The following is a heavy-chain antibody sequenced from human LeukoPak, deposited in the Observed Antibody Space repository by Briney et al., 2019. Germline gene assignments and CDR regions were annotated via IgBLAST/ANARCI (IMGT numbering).Heavy chain of an antibody. D-gene: IGHD2-2*01. CDR1: GFSFSTFW. J-gene: IGHJ5*02. V-gene: IGHV3-7*01. CDR3: ARLYCSSTSCYFFEGTWFDP. Sequence: GGSLRLSCAASGFSFSTFWMTWVRQAPGKGLEWVANIKEDGSEKYYVDSVKGRFTISRDNAKNSLYLQMNSLRAEDTAVYYCARLYCSSTSCYFFEGTWFDPWGQGTLVTVSS. CDR2: IKEDGSEK.